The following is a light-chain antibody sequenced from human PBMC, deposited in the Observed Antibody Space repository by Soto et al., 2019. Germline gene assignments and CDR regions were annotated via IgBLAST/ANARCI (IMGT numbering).Light chain of an antibody. Sequence: QSALTQPASVSGSPGQSITISCTGTSSDVGGYNYVSWYQQHPGKAPTLMIYXXXXXXXXXXXXXXGSKSGNTASLTISGXXAXXXAXXYCSSYTSSSTLVVFGGGTKLTVL. CDR2: XXX. CDR3: SSYTSSSTLVV. J-gene: IGLJ2*01. CDR1: SSDVGGYNY. V-gene: IGLV2-14*01.